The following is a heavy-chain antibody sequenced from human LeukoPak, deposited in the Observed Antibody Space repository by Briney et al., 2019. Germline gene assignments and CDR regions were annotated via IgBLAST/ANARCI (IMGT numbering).Heavy chain of an antibody. V-gene: IGHV3-11*06. CDR1: GFTFSDYY. D-gene: IGHD5-24*01. CDR3: ARAPQGWLQDY. J-gene: IGHJ4*02. Sequence: GGSLRLSCAASGFTFSDYYMSWIRQAPGKGLEWVSYISSSSSYTNYADSAKGRFTISRDNAKNSLYLQMNSLRAEDTAVYYCARAPQGWLQDYWGQGTLVTVSS. CDR2: ISSSSSYT.